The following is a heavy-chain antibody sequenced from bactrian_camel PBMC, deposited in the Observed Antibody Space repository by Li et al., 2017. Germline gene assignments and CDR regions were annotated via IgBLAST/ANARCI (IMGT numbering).Heavy chain of an antibody. CDR2: VKGAGSTT. V-gene: IGHV3S40*01. Sequence: VQLVESGGGLVQPGGSLRLSCAASGFTFSFYNMNWVRQAPGNGLEWIAVVKGAGSTTYYSDSMKGRFTISRDNAENTVYLQMNSLKSEDTALYYCATFGGGSWLANYWGQGTQVTVS. J-gene: IGHJ4*01. D-gene: IGHD6*01. CDR1: GFTFSFYN. CDR3: ATFGGGSWLANY.